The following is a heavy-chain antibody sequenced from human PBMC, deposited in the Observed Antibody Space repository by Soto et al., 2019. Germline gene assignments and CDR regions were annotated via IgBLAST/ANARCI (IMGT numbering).Heavy chain of an antibody. D-gene: IGHD6-19*01. CDR2: INHSGST. CDR1: GGSFSGYY. J-gene: IGHJ5*02. CDR3: ARGLVVNSSGWHEEGWFDP. Sequence: QVQLQQWGAGLLKPSETLSLTCAVYGGSFSGYYWSWIRQPPGKGLEWIGEINHSGSTNYNPSLKSRVTISVDTSKNQFSLKLSSVTAADTAVYYCARGLVVNSSGWHEEGWFDPWGQGTLVTVSS. V-gene: IGHV4-34*01.